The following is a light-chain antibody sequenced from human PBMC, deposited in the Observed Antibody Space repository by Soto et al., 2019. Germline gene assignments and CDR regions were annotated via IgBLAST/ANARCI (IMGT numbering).Light chain of an antibody. V-gene: IGLV2-23*03. CDR3: CSYAGSSTFAV. J-gene: IGLJ1*01. CDR2: EGN. Sequence: QSALTQPASVSGSPGQSITISCTGTSSDVGSYNLVSWYQQHPGKAPKLMIYEGNKRPSGVSNRFSGSKSGNTASLTISGLQAEDEADYYCCSYAGSSTFAVFGTGTKLTVL. CDR1: SSDVGSYNL.